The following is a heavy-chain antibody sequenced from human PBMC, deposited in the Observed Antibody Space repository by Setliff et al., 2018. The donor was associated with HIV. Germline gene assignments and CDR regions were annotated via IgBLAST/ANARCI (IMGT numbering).Heavy chain of an antibody. CDR1: GGSFSGHY. J-gene: IGHJ4*02. CDR3: ARETDVSTSWFGGYYFDF. CDR2: INESGRI. V-gene: IGHV4-34*01. D-gene: IGHD3-3*01. Sequence: SETLSLTCAVYGGSFSGHYWNWVRQPPGKGLEWIGEINESGRINYNPSLKSRLIISVDTSKKQFSLNLISMTAADTGVYFCARETDVSTSWFGGYYFDFWGQGTVVS.